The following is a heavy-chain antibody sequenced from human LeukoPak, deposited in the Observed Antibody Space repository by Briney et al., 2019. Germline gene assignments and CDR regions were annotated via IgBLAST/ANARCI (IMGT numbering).Heavy chain of an antibody. D-gene: IGHD3-22*01. J-gene: IGHJ4*02. V-gene: IGHV3-7*01. CDR1: GLSFGDYA. CDR2: IKQDGSEK. CDR3: ARAPTYYYDSSGYSTYFDY. Sequence: GGSLRLSCTTSGLSFGDYAMSWVRQAPGKGLEWVANIKQDGSEKYYVDSVKGRFTISRDNAKNSLYLQMNSLRAEDTAVYYCARAPTYYYDSSGYSTYFDYWGQGTLVTVSS.